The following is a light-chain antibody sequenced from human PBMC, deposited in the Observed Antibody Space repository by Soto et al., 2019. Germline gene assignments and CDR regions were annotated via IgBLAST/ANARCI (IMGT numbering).Light chain of an antibody. CDR2: AAS. CDR3: QQSYSTLDYT. J-gene: IGKJ2*01. CDR1: QRISNY. Sequence: DIQMTQSPSSLSASVGDRVTITCRASQRISNYLNWYQHKPGKAPRLLIYAASSLQSVVPSRVSGSGYGTDFTLTISSLQPEDFATYYCQQSYSTLDYTFGQGTKVEIK. V-gene: IGKV1-39*01.